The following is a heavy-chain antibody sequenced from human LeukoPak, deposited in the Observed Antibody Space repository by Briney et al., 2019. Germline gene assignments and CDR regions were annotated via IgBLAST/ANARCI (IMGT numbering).Heavy chain of an antibody. V-gene: IGHV3-23*01. CDR1: GFTFSSYA. J-gene: IGHJ3*02. CDR2: ISGSGGST. CDR3: AKGYQWGYPPGAFDI. Sequence: PGGSLRLSCAASGFTFSSYAMSWVRQAPRKGLEWVSTISGSGGSTYYADSVKGRFTISRDNSKNTVYLQMNSLRAEDTAVYYCAKGYQWGYPPGAFDIWGQGTMVTVSS. D-gene: IGHD2-8*01.